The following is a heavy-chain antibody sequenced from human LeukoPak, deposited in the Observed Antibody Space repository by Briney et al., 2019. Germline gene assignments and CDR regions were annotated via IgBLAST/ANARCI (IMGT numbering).Heavy chain of an antibody. CDR1: GFTFSSYA. Sequence: GGSLRLSCAASGFTFSSYAMTWVRQAPGKGLEWVSTITGSGSNTYYADSVKGRFTLSRDSSKNTLFLQMNNLRAEDTALYYCAKCPDSSGYNNWFDPWGQGTLVTVSS. V-gene: IGHV3-23*01. CDR2: ITGSGSNT. D-gene: IGHD3-22*01. J-gene: IGHJ5*02. CDR3: AKCPDSSGYNNWFDP.